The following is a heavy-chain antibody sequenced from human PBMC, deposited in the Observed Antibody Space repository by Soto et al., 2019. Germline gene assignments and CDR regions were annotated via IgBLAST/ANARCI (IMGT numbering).Heavy chain of an antibody. V-gene: IGHV4-39*01. Sequence: SETLSLTCTVSGGSISSSSYYWGWIRQPPGKGLEWIGSIYYSGSTYYNPSLKSRVTISVDTSKNQFSLKLSSVTAADTAVYYCAMSYCSSTSCPPGIEYYYYYMDVWGKGTTVTVSS. D-gene: IGHD2-2*01. CDR3: AMSYCSSTSCPPGIEYYYYYMDV. CDR1: GGSISSSSYY. CDR2: IYYSGST. J-gene: IGHJ6*03.